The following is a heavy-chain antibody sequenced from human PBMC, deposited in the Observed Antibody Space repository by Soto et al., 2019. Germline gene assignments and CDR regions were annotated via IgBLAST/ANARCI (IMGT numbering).Heavy chain of an antibody. D-gene: IGHD6-13*01. Sequence: GGSLRLSCAASGFTFSIYSMNWVRQAPGKGLEWVSSISTSSSYIYYADSVRGRFTISRGNAKNSLSLQMNSLRAEDTAVYYCARIREHSNSWPPDAFDIWGQGTMVTVSS. CDR2: ISTSSSYI. J-gene: IGHJ3*02. CDR3: ARIREHSNSWPPDAFDI. CDR1: GFTFSIYS. V-gene: IGHV3-21*01.